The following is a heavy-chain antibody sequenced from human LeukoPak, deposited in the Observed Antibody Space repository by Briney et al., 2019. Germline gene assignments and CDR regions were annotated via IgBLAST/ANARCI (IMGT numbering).Heavy chain of an antibody. CDR2: IRNKVKSYTT. Sequence: TGGSLRLSCAVSGFTFSDHYIDWVRQAPGKGLEWVGRIRNKVKSYTTTYAASVKDRFIISRDNSKNSAYLQMNGLKTEDTAVYYCARPNYYDSSGESLDAFDVWGQGTMVSVSS. CDR1: GFTFSDHY. J-gene: IGHJ3*01. D-gene: IGHD3-22*01. V-gene: IGHV3-72*01. CDR3: ARPNYYDSSGESLDAFDV.